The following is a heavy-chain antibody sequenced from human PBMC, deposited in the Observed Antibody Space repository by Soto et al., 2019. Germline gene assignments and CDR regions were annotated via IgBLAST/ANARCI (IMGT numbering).Heavy chain of an antibody. V-gene: IGHV3-53*01. Sequence: EERLVQSGGGLVQPGGSLRLSCAAYGFSVGDNYMSWVRQAPGKGLELVSLIYSGGNPFYADSMKGRFTLSRDNSNNMLYLQMDSLRAEDPAVYYCARGPNSDCWGQGTLVIVSS. D-gene: IGHD2-21*01. CDR1: GFSVGDNY. CDR2: IYSGGNP. J-gene: IGHJ4*02. CDR3: ARGPNSDC.